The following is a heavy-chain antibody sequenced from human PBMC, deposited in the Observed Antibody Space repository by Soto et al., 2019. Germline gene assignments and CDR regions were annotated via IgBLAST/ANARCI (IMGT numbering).Heavy chain of an antibody. Sequence: GGSLRLSCVASGFTVSTYTMSWVRQAPGKGLEWVSALAAGDTGTYYADSVKGRFTISTDKSKNTLFLQMNSLRVEDTALYYCAGESGAWYGWGQGTLVTVS. CDR3: AGESGAWYG. J-gene: IGHJ4*02. V-gene: IGHV3-23*01. D-gene: IGHD2-21*02. CDR1: GFTVSTYT. CDR2: LAAGDTGT.